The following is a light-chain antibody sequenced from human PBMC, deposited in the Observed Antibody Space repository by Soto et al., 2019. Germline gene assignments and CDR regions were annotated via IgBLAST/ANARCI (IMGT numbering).Light chain of an antibody. CDR3: QQSYSTPCT. Sequence: DIQMTQSQSSLSASVGDRVTITCRASQSISSYLNCYQQKPGKAPKLLIYAASSLQSGVPSRFSGSGSGTDFTLTISSLQPEDFATYYCQQSYSTPCTFGQGTKLEIK. J-gene: IGKJ2*02. CDR2: AAS. V-gene: IGKV1-39*01. CDR1: QSISSY.